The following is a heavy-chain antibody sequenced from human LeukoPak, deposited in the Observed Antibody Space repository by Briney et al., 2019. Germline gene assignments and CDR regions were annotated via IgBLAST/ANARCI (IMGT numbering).Heavy chain of an antibody. CDR1: GFTFSSYT. Sequence: PGGSLRLSCAASGFTFSSYTMNWVRQAPGKGLEWVSSISSSSSYMYYADSVKGRFTISRDNAKNSLYLQMNNLRAEDTAVYYCARAGTGLDYWGQGTLVTVSS. D-gene: IGHD2-8*02. CDR3: ARAGTGLDY. V-gene: IGHV3-21*01. CDR2: ISSSSSYM. J-gene: IGHJ4*02.